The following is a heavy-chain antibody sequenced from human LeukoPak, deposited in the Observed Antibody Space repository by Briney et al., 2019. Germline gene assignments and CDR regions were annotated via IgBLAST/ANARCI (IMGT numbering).Heavy chain of an antibody. CDR2: INPNSGGT. CDR3: ASSPTSESSGGSCYSY. J-gene: IGHJ4*02. V-gene: IGHV1-2*02. CDR1: GYTFTGYY. D-gene: IGHD2-15*01. Sequence: GASVKVSCKASGYTFTGYYMHWVRQAPGQGLEWMGWINPNSGGTNYVQKFQGRVTMTRDTSITTAYMQLSRLRSDDTAVYYCASSPTSESSGGSCYSYWGQGTLVTVSS.